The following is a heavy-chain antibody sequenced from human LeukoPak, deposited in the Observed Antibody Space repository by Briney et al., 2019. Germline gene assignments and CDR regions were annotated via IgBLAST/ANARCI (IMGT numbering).Heavy chain of an antibody. CDR1: GFIFSSYE. CDR3: ARVQMERKRDAFDI. CDR2: ISSSGNTI. Sequence: PGGSLRLSCAASGFIFSSYEMNWVRQAPGKGLEWVSYISSSGNTIYYVDSVKGRFIVSRDNAKNSLYLQMNSLRAEDTAMYFCARVQMERKRDAFDIWGRGTMVAVTS. D-gene: IGHD1-1*01. V-gene: IGHV3-48*03. J-gene: IGHJ3*02.